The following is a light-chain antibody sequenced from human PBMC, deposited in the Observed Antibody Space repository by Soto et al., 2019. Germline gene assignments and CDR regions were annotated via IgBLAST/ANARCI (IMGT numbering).Light chain of an antibody. J-gene: IGKJ5*01. CDR2: RAS. CDR1: QSASNNY. V-gene: IGKV3D-20*02. CDR3: QPRRNWPT. Sequence: VLTQSPVTLSLSPGERATLSCRASQSASNNYLAWYQQRPGQAPRLLIYRASTRATGIPARFSASGSGTDFTLTISSLEPEDFAIYYCQPRRNWPTFGQGTRLEIK.